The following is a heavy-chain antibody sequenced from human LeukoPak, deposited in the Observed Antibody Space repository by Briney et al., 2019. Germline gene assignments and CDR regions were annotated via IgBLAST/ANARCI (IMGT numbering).Heavy chain of an antibody. CDR1: GFTFSSYG. J-gene: IGHJ4*02. D-gene: IGHD3-10*01. Sequence: PGGSLRLSCAASGFTFSSYGMHWVRQAPGKGLEWVAFIRYDGSNKYYADSVKGRFTISRDNSKHTLYLQMNSLRAEDTAVYYCAKSRGSGSSMARGVNFDCWGQGTLVTVSS. CDR3: AKSRGSGSSMARGVNFDC. V-gene: IGHV3-30*02. CDR2: IRYDGSNK.